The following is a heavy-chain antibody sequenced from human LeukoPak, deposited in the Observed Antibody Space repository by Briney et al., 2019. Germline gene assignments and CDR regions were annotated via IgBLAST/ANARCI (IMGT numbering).Heavy chain of an antibody. CDR2: IRYDGSNK. CDR3: ARGYSSSSWSLFDY. Sequence: GGSLRLSCAASGFTFSSYGMHWVRQAPGRGLEWVAFIRYDGSNKYYADSVKGRFTISRDNSKNTLYLQMNSLRAEDTAVYYCARGYSSSSWSLFDYWGQGTLVTVSS. V-gene: IGHV3-30*02. D-gene: IGHD6-6*01. J-gene: IGHJ4*02. CDR1: GFTFSSYG.